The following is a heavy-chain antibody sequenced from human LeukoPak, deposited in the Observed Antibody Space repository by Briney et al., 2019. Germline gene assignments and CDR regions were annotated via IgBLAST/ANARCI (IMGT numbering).Heavy chain of an antibody. CDR3: ARGARWELLYFDY. CDR1: GFTFSTYS. V-gene: IGHV3-48*01. Sequence: GGSLRLSCAASGFTFSTYSMNWVRQAPGKGLEWVSYISSSTTNMYYADSVKGRFTISRDNAKNSLYLQMNSLRAEDTAVYYCARGARWELLYFDYWGQGTLVTVSS. CDR2: ISSSTTNM. J-gene: IGHJ4*02. D-gene: IGHD1-26*01.